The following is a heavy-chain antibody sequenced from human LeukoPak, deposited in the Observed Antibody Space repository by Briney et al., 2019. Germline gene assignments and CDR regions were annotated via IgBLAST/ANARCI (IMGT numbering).Heavy chain of an antibody. V-gene: IGHV1-8*01. CDR1: GYTFTSYD. Sequence: ASVKVSCKASGYTFTSYDINWVRQATGQGLEWMGWMNPNSGNTGYAQKFRGRVTMTRNTSISTAYMELSSLRSEDTAVYYCARGLSVVGATGSDYWGQGTLVTVSS. CDR3: ARGLSVVGATGSDY. D-gene: IGHD1-26*01. CDR2: MNPNSGNT. J-gene: IGHJ4*02.